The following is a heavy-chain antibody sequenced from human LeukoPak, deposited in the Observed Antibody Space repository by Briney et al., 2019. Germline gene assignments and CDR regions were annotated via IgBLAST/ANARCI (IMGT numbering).Heavy chain of an antibody. D-gene: IGHD3-22*01. CDR2: INHSGST. V-gene: IGHV4-34*01. CDR3: ARTPDNHYYYMDV. J-gene: IGHJ6*03. Sequence: SETLSLTCAVYAGSFSGYYWSWIRQPPGKGLEGIGEINHSGSTNYNPSLKSRVTISVDTSKNQFSLKLSSVTAADTAVYYCARTPDNHYYYMDVWGKGTTVTVSS. CDR1: AGSFSGYY.